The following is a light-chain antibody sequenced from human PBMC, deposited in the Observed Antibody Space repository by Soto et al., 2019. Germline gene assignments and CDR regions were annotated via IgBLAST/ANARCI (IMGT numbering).Light chain of an antibody. CDR3: TSYTTSITLYD. V-gene: IGLV2-14*01. Sequence: QSVLTQPASVSRSPGQSITISYTGTSSDVGAYNYVSWYQQHPGKAPKLIIYDVSNRPSGISNRFSGSKSANTASLTISGLQTEDEADYLCTSYTTSITLYDFGTGTKVTVL. CDR1: SSDVGAYNY. CDR2: DVS. J-gene: IGLJ1*01.